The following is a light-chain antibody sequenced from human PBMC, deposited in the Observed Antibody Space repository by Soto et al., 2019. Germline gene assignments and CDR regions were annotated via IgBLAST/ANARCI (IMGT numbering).Light chain of an antibody. V-gene: IGKV1-13*02. CDR1: QGISSA. CDR2: DAS. Sequence: AIQLTQSPSSLPASVGDRVTITCRASQGISSALAWYRQKPGKTPELLIHDASKLESGVPSRFSGSGSGTDFTLTISSLQPEDFTTYYCQQFSTYPLTFGGGTKVEIK. J-gene: IGKJ4*01. CDR3: QQFSTYPLT.